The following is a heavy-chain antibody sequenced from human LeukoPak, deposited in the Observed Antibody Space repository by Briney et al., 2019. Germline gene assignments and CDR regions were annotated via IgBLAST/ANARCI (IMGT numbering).Heavy chain of an antibody. V-gene: IGHV3-64*02. CDR2: INSNGGRT. J-gene: IGHJ4*02. CDR3: ARSYYCGSGTYAPPVGH. Sequence: PGGSLRLSCVAFGFTFSTCHMYWVRQAPGKGLELVSSINSNGGRTYYADSMKGRFTISRDNSKNTLYLQMDSLRAEDMAVYYCARSYYCGSGTYAPPVGHWGQGTLVTVSS. D-gene: IGHD3-10*01. CDR1: GFTFSTCH.